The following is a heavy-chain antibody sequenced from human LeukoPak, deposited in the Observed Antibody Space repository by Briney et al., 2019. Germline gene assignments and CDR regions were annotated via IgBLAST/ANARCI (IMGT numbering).Heavy chain of an antibody. CDR2: INRDGSEK. Sequence: PGGSLRPSCAASGFTFSSYWVSWVRQAPGKGLEWVAKINRDGSEKYFVDSVKGRFTISRDNAKNSLYLQMNSLRAEDTAVYFCARGTEINVVRGAIDNWGQGILVTVSS. CDR1: GFTFSSYW. D-gene: IGHD3-10*01. CDR3: ARGTEINVVRGAIDN. V-gene: IGHV3-7*02. J-gene: IGHJ4*02.